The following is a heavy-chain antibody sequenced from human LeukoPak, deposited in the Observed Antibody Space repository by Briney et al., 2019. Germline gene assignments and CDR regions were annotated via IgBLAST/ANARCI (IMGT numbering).Heavy chain of an antibody. J-gene: IGHJ4*02. D-gene: IGHD5-18*01. CDR1: GFTFSSYG. Sequence: PGRSLRLSCAASGFTFSSYGMHWVRQAPGKGLEWVAVIWYDGSNKDYADSVKGRFTISRDNSKNTLYLQMNSLRAEDTAVYYCARSEHNYGYGGYSGYWGQGTLVTVSS. V-gene: IGHV3-33*01. CDR2: IWYDGSNK. CDR3: ARSEHNYGYGGYSGY.